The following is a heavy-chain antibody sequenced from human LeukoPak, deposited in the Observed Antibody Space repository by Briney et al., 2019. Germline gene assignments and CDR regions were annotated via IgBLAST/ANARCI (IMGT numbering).Heavy chain of an antibody. CDR3: ARDEGLPAEYFQH. CDR1: GFTFSLYN. Sequence: GGSLRLSCPASGFTFSLYNMNWVRQAPGKGLEWISSITGTSSHIYYADSVKGRFTISRENAKNSLYLQLNSLRAEDTAVYYCARDEGLPAEYFQHWGQGTLVTVPS. J-gene: IGHJ1*01. CDR2: ITGTSSHI. V-gene: IGHV3-21*01.